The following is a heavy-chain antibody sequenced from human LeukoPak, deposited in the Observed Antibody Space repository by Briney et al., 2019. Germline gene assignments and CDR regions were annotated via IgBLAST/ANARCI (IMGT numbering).Heavy chain of an antibody. CDR1: GYTFTNYA. Sequence: ASVKVSCKASGYTFTNYAMNWVRQAPGQGLEWMGWINPNSGGTNYAQKFQGRVTMTRDTSISTAYMELSRLRSDDTAVYYCARVRPGAATAILGIRFDPWGQGTLVTVSS. D-gene: IGHD2-2*02. J-gene: IGHJ5*02. CDR3: ARVRPGAATAILGIRFDP. CDR2: INPNSGGT. V-gene: IGHV1-2*02.